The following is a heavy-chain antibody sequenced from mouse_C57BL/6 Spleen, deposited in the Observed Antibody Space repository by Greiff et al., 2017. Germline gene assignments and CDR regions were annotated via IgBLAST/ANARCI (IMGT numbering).Heavy chain of an antibody. J-gene: IGHJ1*03. CDR1: GFTFNTYA. CDR2: IRSKSSNYAK. Sequence: EVQRVESGGGLVQPKGSLKLSCAASGFTFNTYAMPWVRQAPGKGLEWVARIRSKSSNYAKYYADSVKDRFTISRDNSQRMLYLQMDNLKTEDTAMYYCVRDPGYFDVWGTGTTVTVSS. CDR3: VRDPGYFDV. V-gene: IGHV10-3*01.